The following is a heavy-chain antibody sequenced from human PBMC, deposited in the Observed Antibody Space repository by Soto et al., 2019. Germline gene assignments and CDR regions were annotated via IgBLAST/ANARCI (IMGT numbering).Heavy chain of an antibody. D-gene: IGHD1-26*01. CDR2: VTGGGHTT. J-gene: IGHJ6*02. CDR3: ASYSGDLDVYGMDI. V-gene: IGHV3-23*01. CDR1: GFTFSRYA. Sequence: GGSLRLSCAASGFTFSRYAMSWVRQAPGKGLEWVSTVTGGGHTTYNADSVNGRFTISRDNSKNTLYLQMNNLRAEDTAIYYCASYSGDLDVYGMDIWGPGTTVTVSS.